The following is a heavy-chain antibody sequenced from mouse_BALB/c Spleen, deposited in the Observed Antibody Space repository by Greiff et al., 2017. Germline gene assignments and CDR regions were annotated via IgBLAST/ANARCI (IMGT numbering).Heavy chain of an antibody. Sequence: EVQLQESGPELVKPGASVKISCKASGYTFTDYNMHWVKQSHGKSLEWIGYIYPYNGGTGYNQKFMSKATLTVDNSSSTAYMELRSLTSEDSAVYYCARGGNSAWFAYWGQGTLVTVSA. V-gene: IGHV1S29*02. CDR2: IYPYNGGT. D-gene: IGHD2-1*01. CDR3: ARGGNSAWFAY. CDR1: GYTFTDYN. J-gene: IGHJ3*01.